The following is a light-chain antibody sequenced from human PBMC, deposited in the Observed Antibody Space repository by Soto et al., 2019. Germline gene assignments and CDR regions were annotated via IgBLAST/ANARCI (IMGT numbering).Light chain of an antibody. CDR1: QSISSY. J-gene: IGKJ5*01. CDR3: QQSYTTPIT. V-gene: IGKV1-39*01. CDR2: TAS. Sequence: DIQMTQSPSSLSASVGDRVTITCRASQSISSYLNWYQQKPGKAPKLLIYTASSLQSGVPGRFSGSGSGTDFTLTINSLQPGDFANYFCQQSYTTPITFGKGTRLEIK.